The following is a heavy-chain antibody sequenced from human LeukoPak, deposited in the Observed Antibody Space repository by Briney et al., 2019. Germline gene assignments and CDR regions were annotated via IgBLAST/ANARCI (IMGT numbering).Heavy chain of an antibody. CDR1: GYSFVGYG. Sequence: ASVKVSCKASGYSFVGYGITWVRQAPGQGLEWMGWFNPENGNTNYAQKVQGRATMTADTSTSTSYMELRSLRSDDTAVYYCARDLYYYDSSGYPPYNWFDPWGQGTLVTVSS. CDR3: ARDLYYYDSSGYPPYNWFDP. V-gene: IGHV1-18*01. J-gene: IGHJ5*02. D-gene: IGHD3-22*01. CDR2: FNPENGNT.